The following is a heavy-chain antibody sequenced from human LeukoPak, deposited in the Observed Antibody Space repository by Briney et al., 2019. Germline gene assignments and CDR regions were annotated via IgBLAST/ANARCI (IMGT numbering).Heavy chain of an antibody. D-gene: IGHD3-22*01. CDR2: IYSGGST. CDR1: GFTVSSNY. V-gene: IGHV3-53*01. J-gene: IGHJ3*02. CDR3: ARERRYDSSGYYHDAFDI. Sequence: GGSLRLSCAASGFTVSSNYMSWVRQAPGKGLGWVSVIYSGGSTYYADSVKGRFTISRDNSKNTLYLQMNSLRAEDTAVYYCARERRYDSSGYYHDAFDIWGQGTMVTVSS.